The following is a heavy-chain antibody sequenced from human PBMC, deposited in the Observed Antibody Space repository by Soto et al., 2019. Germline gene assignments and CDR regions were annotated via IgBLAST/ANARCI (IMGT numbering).Heavy chain of an antibody. CDR3: AKGGGSFWS. D-gene: IGHD6-19*01. Sequence: QVQLQQWGAGLLKPSETLSLTCAVYGGSFSGYYWTWIRQPPGKGLEWIGEIYHSGSTNYNPSLKSRVTIAVDTSKNQFSLNLNSVTAADTAVYYCAKGGGSFWSWGQGTLVTVSS. J-gene: IGHJ5*02. CDR2: IYHSGST. CDR1: GGSFSGYY. V-gene: IGHV4-34*01.